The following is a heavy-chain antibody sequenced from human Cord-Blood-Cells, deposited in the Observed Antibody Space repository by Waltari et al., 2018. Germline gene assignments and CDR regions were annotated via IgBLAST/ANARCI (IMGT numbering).Heavy chain of an antibody. D-gene: IGHD1-20*01. CDR2: IYYSGST. J-gene: IGHJ6*02. V-gene: IGHV4-59*01. Sequence: QVQLQESGPGLVKPSETLSLTCTVSGGSISSYYWSWIRQPPGKGLEWIWYIYYSGSTNYNPSLKSRVPRPVDTSKNQFSLKLSPVTAADTGVYYCARDRPITGTTFGYYYYGMYVWGQGTTVTVSS. CDR1: GGSISSYY. CDR3: ARDRPITGTTFGYYYYGMYV.